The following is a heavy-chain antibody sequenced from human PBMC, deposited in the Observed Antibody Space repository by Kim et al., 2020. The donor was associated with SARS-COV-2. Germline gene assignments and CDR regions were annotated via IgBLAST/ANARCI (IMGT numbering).Heavy chain of an antibody. J-gene: IGHJ4*02. CDR1: GGTFSSYA. D-gene: IGHD1-1*01. CDR2: IIPIFGTA. Sequence: SVKVSCKASGGTFSSYAISWVRQAPGQGLEWMGGIIPIFGTANYAQKFQGRVTITADESTSTAYMELSSLRSEDTAVYYCAGSQRWHPIRGTLFDYWGQGTLVTVSS. V-gene: IGHV1-69*13. CDR3: AGSQRWHPIRGTLFDY.